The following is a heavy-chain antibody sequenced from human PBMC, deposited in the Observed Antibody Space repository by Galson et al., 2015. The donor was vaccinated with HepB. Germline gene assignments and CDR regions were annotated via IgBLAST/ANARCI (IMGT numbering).Heavy chain of an antibody. V-gene: IGHV3-74*01. J-gene: IGHJ4*02. CDR3: ATAGNYRFDN. Sequence: LRLSCAASGFTFRSTWMHWVRQVPGKGLLWVSRSNSDGTTINYADSVEGRFTISRDNAKNTLYLQMNSLRAEDTAVYYCATAGNYRFDNWGQGTLVTVSS. CDR1: GFTFRSTW. D-gene: IGHD5-24*01. CDR2: SNSDGTTI.